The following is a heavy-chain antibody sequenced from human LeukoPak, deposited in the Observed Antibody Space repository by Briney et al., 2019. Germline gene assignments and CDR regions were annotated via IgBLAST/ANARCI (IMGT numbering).Heavy chain of an antibody. D-gene: IGHD6-13*01. CDR1: GFTFGDYA. Sequence: GGSLRLSCAASGFTFGDYAMHWVRQAPGKGLEWVSGISWNSGSIGYADSVKGRFTISRDNAKNSLYLQMNSLRAEDMALYYCAKGDSSSWYQRYYFDYWGQGTLVTVSS. CDR3: AKGDSSSWYQRYYFDY. J-gene: IGHJ4*02. CDR2: ISWNSGSI. V-gene: IGHV3-9*03.